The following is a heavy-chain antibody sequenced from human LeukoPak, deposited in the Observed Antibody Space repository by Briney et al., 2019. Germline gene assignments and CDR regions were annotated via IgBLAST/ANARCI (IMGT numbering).Heavy chain of an antibody. CDR3: AKEAAAAAFDY. D-gene: IGHD6-13*01. Sequence: GGSLRLSCAASGFTFDDYAMHWVRQAPGKGLEWVSGISWNSGSIGYADSVKGRFTISRDNAKNSLYLQMNSLRAEDMALYYCAKEAAAAAFDYWGQGTLVTVSS. J-gene: IGHJ4*02. CDR2: ISWNSGSI. CDR1: GFTFDDYA. V-gene: IGHV3-9*03.